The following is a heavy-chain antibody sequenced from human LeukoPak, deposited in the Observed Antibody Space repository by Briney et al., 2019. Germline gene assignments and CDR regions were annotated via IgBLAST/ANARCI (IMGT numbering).Heavy chain of an antibody. D-gene: IGHD3-9*01. J-gene: IGHJ4*02. V-gene: IGHV1-58*01. CDR1: GFTFTSSA. Sequence: SAKVSCKASGFTFTSSAVQWVRQARGQRLEWIGWIVVGSGNTNYAQKFQERVTITRDMSTSTAYMELSSLRSEDTAVYYCAASYFDWLKPDYWGQGTLVTVSS. CDR3: AASYFDWLKPDY. CDR2: IVVGSGNT.